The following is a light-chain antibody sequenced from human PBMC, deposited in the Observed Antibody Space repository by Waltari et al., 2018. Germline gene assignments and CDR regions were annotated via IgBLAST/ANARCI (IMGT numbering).Light chain of an antibody. CDR1: ESVKNN. Sequence: TSRASESVKNNLAWYQHQPGKAPKVLVHKASRLESGVPSRFSGSGYGTEFTLTISSLEPDDFATYYCHQYNTLPLTFGGGTKVEIK. CDR3: HQYNTLPLT. CDR2: KAS. V-gene: IGKV1-5*03. J-gene: IGKJ4*01.